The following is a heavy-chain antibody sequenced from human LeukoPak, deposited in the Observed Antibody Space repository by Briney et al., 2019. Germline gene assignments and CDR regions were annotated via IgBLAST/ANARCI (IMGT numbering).Heavy chain of an antibody. CDR3: ARDLVFEGIALAGSD. D-gene: IGHD6-13*01. J-gene: IGHJ4*02. CDR1: GFTFSNYW. Sequence: GGSLRLSCAASGFTFSNYWMSWVRQAPGKGLEWVANIKEDGSEKYYVDSVKGRFTISRDNAKNSLYLQMNSVRAEDTAVYYCARDLVFEGIALAGSDSGQGTLVTVSS. V-gene: IGHV3-7*01. CDR2: IKEDGSEK.